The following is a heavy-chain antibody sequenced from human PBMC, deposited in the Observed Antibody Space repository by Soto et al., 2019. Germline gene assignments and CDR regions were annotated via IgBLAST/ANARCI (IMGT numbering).Heavy chain of an antibody. CDR2: ISDDGTNK. J-gene: IGHJ3*02. V-gene: IGHV3-30*18. Sequence: PGGSLRLSCAVYGFTFSNYGMRWVRQAPGKGLEWVALISDDGTNKYFVDSVKGRFTISRDTSKNMLYLQMNRLRAEDTAVYYCAKDYLGSSKAFDIWGRGTVVTVSS. D-gene: IGHD2-2*01. CDR1: GFTFSNYG. CDR3: AKDYLGSSKAFDI.